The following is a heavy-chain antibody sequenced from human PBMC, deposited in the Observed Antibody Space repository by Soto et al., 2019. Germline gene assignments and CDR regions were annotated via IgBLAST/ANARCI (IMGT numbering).Heavy chain of an antibody. V-gene: IGHV3-15*01. CDR3: ATESTQSFCDGGPCYSVQTKIHNP. Sequence: EVQLVESGGGLVKPGGSLRLSCAASGFTFSNGWMSWVRQAPGKGLEWVGGIKSKLAGGTTDYSASVKGRIIISRDHSKYTMYLQMNSQKSEDTAVYYCATESTQSFCDGGPCYSVQTKIHNPWGLGTLVTVSS. CDR2: IKSKLAGGTT. D-gene: IGHD2-15*01. CDR1: GFTFSNGW. J-gene: IGHJ5*02.